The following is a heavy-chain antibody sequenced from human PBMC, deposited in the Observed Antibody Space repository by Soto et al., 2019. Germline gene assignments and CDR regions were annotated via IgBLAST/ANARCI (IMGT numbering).Heavy chain of an antibody. CDR3: ARGRAPDYDILTGYYPD. V-gene: IGHV4-31*03. J-gene: IGHJ4*02. Sequence: SETLSLTCPVSGGSISSGVYYWSWIRQHPGKGLEWIGYIYYSGSTYYNPSLKSRVTISVDTSKNQFSLKLSSVTAADTAVYYCARGRAPDYDILTGYYPDWGQGTLVTVSS. CDR2: IYYSGST. D-gene: IGHD3-9*01. CDR1: GGSISSGVYY.